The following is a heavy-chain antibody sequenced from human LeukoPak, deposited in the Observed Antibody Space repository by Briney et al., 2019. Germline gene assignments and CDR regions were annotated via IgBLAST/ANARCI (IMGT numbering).Heavy chain of an antibody. J-gene: IGHJ4*02. Sequence: SETLSLTCAVYGGSFSGSYWSWIRQPPGKGLEWIGEINDSGSTNYNPSLKSRVTISLDTSKNLFSLGLTSVTAADTAVYYCARGPDTSSHDFNSWGQGILVTVSS. CDR1: GGSFSGSY. V-gene: IGHV4-34*01. CDR2: INDSGST. CDR3: ARGPDTSSHDFNS. D-gene: IGHD2-2*01.